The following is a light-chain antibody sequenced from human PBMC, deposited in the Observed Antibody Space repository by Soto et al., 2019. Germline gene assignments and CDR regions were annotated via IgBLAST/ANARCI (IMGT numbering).Light chain of an antibody. J-gene: IGLJ7*01. CDR1: RSNIGANY. Sequence: QSVLTQPPTASGTPGQTVTISCSGSRSNIGANYVYWYQQVPGTAPKLLIYRNDQRPSRVPDGFSGFKSGTSASLVISGLRSEDEADDHCVAWDGNLRGGVFGGGTQLTVL. V-gene: IGLV1-47*01. CDR3: VAWDGNLRGGV. CDR2: RND.